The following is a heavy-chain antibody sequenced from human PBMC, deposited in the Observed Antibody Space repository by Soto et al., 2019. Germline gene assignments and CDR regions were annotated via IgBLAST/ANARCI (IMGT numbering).Heavy chain of an antibody. D-gene: IGHD6-13*01. V-gene: IGHV1-8*02. CDR2: VNPGSGKT. Sequence: ASVTVSCKTSGYTFINFDISWVRQAAGQGVKWLGWVNPGSGKTGEASKFQGRVAMTRDASTGTSHLELNSLTSDDTAVYYFARMAPAGTLHWFDPWGQGSLVTVSS. J-gene: IGHJ5*02. CDR1: GYTFINFD. CDR3: ARMAPAGTLHWFDP.